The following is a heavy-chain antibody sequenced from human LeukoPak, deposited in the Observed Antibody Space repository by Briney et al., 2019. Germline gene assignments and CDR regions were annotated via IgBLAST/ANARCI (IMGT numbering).Heavy chain of an antibody. V-gene: IGHV3-33*06. CDR3: AKGLYCSSTSCYFENYYYYYMDV. CDR1: GFTFNSYG. Sequence: QPGGSLRLSCAASGFTFNSYGMXWVRQAPGXXXXWVAVIWYXXXXKXYADFVKGRFTISRDNSKNTLYLQMNSLRAEDTAVYYCAKGLYCSSTSCYFENYYYYYMDVWGKGTTVTVSS. CDR2: IWYXXXXK. J-gene: IGHJ6*03. D-gene: IGHD2-2*01.